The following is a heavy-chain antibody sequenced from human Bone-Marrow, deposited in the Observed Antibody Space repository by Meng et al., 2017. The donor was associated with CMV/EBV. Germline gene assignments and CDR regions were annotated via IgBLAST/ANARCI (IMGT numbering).Heavy chain of an antibody. J-gene: IGHJ6*02. CDR3: ARQRWTSYYYYGMDV. D-gene: IGHD5-24*01. CDR1: GYSFTSYW. Sequence: KVSCKGSGYSFTSYWIGWVRQMPGKGLEWMGIIYPGDSDTRYSQSFQGQVTISADKSISTAYLQWSSLKASDTAMYYCARQRWTSYYYYGMDVWGQGTTVTVSS. CDR2: IYPGDSDT. V-gene: IGHV5-51*01.